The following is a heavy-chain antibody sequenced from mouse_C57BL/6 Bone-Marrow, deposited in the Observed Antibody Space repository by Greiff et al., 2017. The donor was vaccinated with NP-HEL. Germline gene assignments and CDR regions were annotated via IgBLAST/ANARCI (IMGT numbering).Heavy chain of an antibody. CDR1: GYAFSSSW. J-gene: IGHJ3*01. CDR3: ARGIYDGYYVAY. Sequence: VQLQQSGPELVKPGASVKISCKASGYAFSSSWMNWVKQRPGKGLEWIGRIYPGDGDTNYNGKFKGKATLTADKSSSTAYMQLSSLTSEDSAVYFCARGIYDGYYVAYWGQGTLVTVSA. D-gene: IGHD2-3*01. V-gene: IGHV1-82*01. CDR2: IYPGDGDT.